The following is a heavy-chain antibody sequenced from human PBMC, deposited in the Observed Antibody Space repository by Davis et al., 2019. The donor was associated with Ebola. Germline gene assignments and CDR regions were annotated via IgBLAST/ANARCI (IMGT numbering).Heavy chain of an antibody. CDR1: GGSFSGYY. Sequence: SETLSLTCAVYGGSFSGYYWSWIRQPPGKGLEWIGEINHSGSTNYNPSLKSRVTISVDTSKNQFSLKLSSWTAADTAVYYCARDSPYGAAWFDYWGQGTLVTVSS. CDR2: INHSGST. D-gene: IGHD4-17*01. V-gene: IGHV4-34*01. J-gene: IGHJ4*02. CDR3: ARDSPYGAAWFDY.